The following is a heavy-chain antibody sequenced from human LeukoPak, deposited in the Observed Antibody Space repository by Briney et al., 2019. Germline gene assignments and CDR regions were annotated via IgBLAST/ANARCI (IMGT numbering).Heavy chain of an antibody. CDR1: GFAFSSFA. CDR3: ARRAGGYSHPYDY. V-gene: IGHV3-23*01. J-gene: IGHJ4*02. Sequence: PGGSLRLSCAASGFAFSSFAMTWVRQAPEKGLEWVSTISESGGTTYYADSVKGRFTIFRDISENTVYLQMNSLRAEDTAVYYCARRAGGYSHPYDYWGQGILVTVSS. CDR2: ISESGGTT. D-gene: IGHD4-23*01.